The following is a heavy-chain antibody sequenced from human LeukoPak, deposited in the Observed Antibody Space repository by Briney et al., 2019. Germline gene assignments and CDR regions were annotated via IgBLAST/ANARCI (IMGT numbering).Heavy chain of an antibody. CDR3: ATRSSQPIRDLGWFDP. Sequence: GASVKVSCKASGYTFTGYYMHWVRQAPGQGLEWMGWINPNSGGTNYAQKFQGRVTMTRDTSISTAYMELSRLTSDDTAVYYCATRSSQPIRDLGWFDPWGQGTLVTVSS. CDR1: GYTFTGYY. J-gene: IGHJ5*02. D-gene: IGHD1-14*01. CDR2: INPNSGGT. V-gene: IGHV1-2*02.